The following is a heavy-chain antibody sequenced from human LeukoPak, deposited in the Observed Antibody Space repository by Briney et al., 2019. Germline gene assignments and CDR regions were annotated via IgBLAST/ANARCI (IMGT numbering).Heavy chain of an antibody. J-gene: IGHJ4*02. D-gene: IGHD3-10*01. Sequence: GGSLGLSCAASGFSFSNYAIHWVRQAPGKGLEWVALTSNDESNKQYAHSVKGRFTISRDNSRNTVFLQMNSLGREDTAAYYCARGTGPGSYLIDYWGQGTQVTISS. CDR1: GFSFSNYA. V-gene: IGHV3-30*04. CDR2: TSNDESNK. CDR3: ARGTGPGSYLIDY.